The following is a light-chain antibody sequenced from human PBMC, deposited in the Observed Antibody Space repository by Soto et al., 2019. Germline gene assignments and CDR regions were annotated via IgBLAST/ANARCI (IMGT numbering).Light chain of an antibody. CDR3: QQLNSYPWT. V-gene: IGKV1-9*01. CDR1: QGISSY. CDR2: ASS. Sequence: DIQLTQSPSFLSASVGDRVTITCRASQGISSYLAWYQQKPGKAPKLLIYASSTLQSGDPSRFSGSGSGTEFTRTISSLQPEDFETYYYQQLNSYPWTFGQGTKVEIK. J-gene: IGKJ1*01.